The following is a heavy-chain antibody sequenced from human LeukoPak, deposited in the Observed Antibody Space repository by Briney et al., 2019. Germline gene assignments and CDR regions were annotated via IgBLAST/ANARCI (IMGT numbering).Heavy chain of an antibody. Sequence: GGSLRLFCAASGFTSSSYWMSWVRQAPGKGLECVANIKEDGSEKYYVDSVKGRFTISRDNAKNSLYLQMNSLRVEDTAVYYCARGRISFVWGQGTLVTVSS. CDR1: GFTSSSYW. CDR2: IKEDGSEK. CDR3: ARGRISFV. J-gene: IGHJ4*02. V-gene: IGHV3-7*01. D-gene: IGHD2-15*01.